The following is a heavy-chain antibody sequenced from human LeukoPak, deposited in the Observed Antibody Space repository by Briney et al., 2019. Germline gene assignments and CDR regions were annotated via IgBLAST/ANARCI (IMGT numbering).Heavy chain of an antibody. V-gene: IGHV1-2*02. D-gene: IGHD6-13*01. CDR3: ARRKGAAAGRLRYYFDY. CDR2: INPNSGGT. Sequence: ASVKVSCKASGYTFTGYYMHWVRPAPGQGLGWMGWINPNSGGTNYAQKFQGRVTMTRDTSISTAYMELSRLRSDDTAVYYCARRKGAAAGRLRYYFDYWGQGTLVTVSS. CDR1: GYTFTGYY. J-gene: IGHJ4*02.